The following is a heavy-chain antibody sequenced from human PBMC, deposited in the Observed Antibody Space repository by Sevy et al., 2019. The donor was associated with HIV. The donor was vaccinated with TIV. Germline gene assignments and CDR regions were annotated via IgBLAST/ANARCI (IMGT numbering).Heavy chain of an antibody. Sequence: GGSLRLSCAASGFTFDDYAIHWVRQAPGKGLEWVSGISWNSGIIDYADSVKGRFTISRDNAKNSLFLQVNSLRAEDTALYYCAKGAGQWLGDAAGIWGQGTMVTVSS. J-gene: IGHJ3*02. D-gene: IGHD6-19*01. V-gene: IGHV3-9*01. CDR3: AKGAGQWLGDAAGI. CDR2: ISWNSGII. CDR1: GFTFDDYA.